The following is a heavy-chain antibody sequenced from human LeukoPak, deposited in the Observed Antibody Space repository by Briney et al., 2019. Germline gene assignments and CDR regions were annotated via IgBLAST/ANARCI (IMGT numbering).Heavy chain of an antibody. D-gene: IGHD2-2*01. CDR2: INVYNGNT. V-gene: IGHV1-18*01. CDR3: ARGLVVPAAMGEFDY. CDR1: GYTFTTSG. Sequence: ASVKVSCKASGYTFTTSGINWVRQAPGQGLEWMGCINVYNGNTNYAQKFQGRITMTRDTSTNTAYMELRSLKSDDTVVYYCARGLVVPAAMGEFDYWGQGTLIGVSS. J-gene: IGHJ4*02.